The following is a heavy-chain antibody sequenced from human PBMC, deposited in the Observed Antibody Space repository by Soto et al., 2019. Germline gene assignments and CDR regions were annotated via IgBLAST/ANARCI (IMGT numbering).Heavy chain of an antibody. D-gene: IGHD4-4*01. CDR3: ARDPTTDGYNLDY. CDR1: GGSISSGSYY. J-gene: IGHJ4*02. V-gene: IGHV4-31*03. CDR2: IFYSGRT. Sequence: KTSETLSLTCTVSGGSISSGSYYWSWIRQHPGKGLEWIGYIFYSGRTYYNPSLKSRVAISVDTSKNQFSLNLTSMTAADTAVYFCARDPTTDGYNLDYWGPGTLVTVSS.